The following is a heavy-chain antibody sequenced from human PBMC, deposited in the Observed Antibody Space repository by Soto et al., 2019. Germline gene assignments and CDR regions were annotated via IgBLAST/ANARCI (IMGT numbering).Heavy chain of an antibody. CDR2: ISGSGGST. V-gene: IGHV3-23*01. CDR3: ANGDVDTAMVSYYYCMDV. Sequence: EVQLLESGGGLVQPGGSLRLSCAASGFTFSSYAMSWVRQAPGKGLEWVSAISGSGGSTYYADSVKGRFTISRDNSKNTMYRQMNSLRAEATAVYYCANGDVDTAMVSYYYCMDVWGQGTTVTVSS. CDR1: GFTFSSYA. J-gene: IGHJ6*02. D-gene: IGHD5-18*01.